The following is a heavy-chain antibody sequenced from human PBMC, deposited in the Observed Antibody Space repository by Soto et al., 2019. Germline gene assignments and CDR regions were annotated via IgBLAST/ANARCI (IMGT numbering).Heavy chain of an antibody. V-gene: IGHV4-59*12. J-gene: IGHJ4*02. CDR3: ARDMRLEDYGDFNFDY. Sequence: PSETLSLTCTVSGVSISLYYWSWIRQPPGKGLEWIGYIYYSGGTNYNPSLKSRVTISVDTSKNQFSLKLSSVTAADTAVYYCARDMRLEDYGDFNFDYWGQGTLVTVSS. CDR2: IYYSGGT. D-gene: IGHD4-17*01. CDR1: GVSISLYY.